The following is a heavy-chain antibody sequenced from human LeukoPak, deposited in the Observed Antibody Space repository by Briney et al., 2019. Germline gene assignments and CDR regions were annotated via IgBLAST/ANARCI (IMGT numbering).Heavy chain of an antibody. CDR1: GYTFTDYY. J-gene: IGHJ4*02. D-gene: IGHD2-15*01. V-gene: IGHV1-2*02. Sequence: GASVKVSCKASGYTFTDYYAHWVRQAPGQGLEWMGWINPNSGGTNFAQKFQGRVTMTRDTSISTAYMELSRLRSDDTAVYYCARIEGYCGGDSCYPVGAPRDYWGQGTLVTVSS. CDR3: ARIEGYCGGDSCYPVGAPRDY. CDR2: INPNSGGT.